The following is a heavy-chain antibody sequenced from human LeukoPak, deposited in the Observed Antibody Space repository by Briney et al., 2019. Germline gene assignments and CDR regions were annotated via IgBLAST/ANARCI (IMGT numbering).Heavy chain of an antibody. D-gene: IGHD4-17*01. J-gene: IGHJ4*02. Sequence: PGGSLRLSCAASGFTFSSYPLHWVRQAPGKGLEWVTLISYDGTKIYYADSVKGRFTISRDNSKNTLYLQMNSLRAEDTAVYYCAKARTTVTTGYFDYWGQGTLVTVSS. CDR2: ISYDGTKI. V-gene: IGHV3-30-3*01. CDR1: GFTFSSYP. CDR3: AKARTTVTTGYFDY.